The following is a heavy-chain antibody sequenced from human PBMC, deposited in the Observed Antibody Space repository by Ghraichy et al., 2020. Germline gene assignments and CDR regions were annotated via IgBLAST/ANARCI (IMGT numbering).Heavy chain of an antibody. CDR1: GGSFSGYY. D-gene: IGHD2-15*01. J-gene: IGHJ5*02. CDR2: INHSGST. V-gene: IGHV4-34*01. Sequence: SETLSLTCAVYGGSFSGYYWSWIRQPPGKGLEWIGEINHSGSTNYNPSLKSRVTISVDTSKNQFSLKLSSVTAADTAVYYCARVPRRKGCSGGSCYLGGLRYNWFDPWGQGTLVTVSS. CDR3: ARVPRRKGCSGGSCYLGGLRYNWFDP.